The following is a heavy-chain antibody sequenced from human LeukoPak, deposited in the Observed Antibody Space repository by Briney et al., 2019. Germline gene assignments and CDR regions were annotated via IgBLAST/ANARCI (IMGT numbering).Heavy chain of an antibody. V-gene: IGHV4-59*12. Sequence: SETLSLTCTVSGGSISSYYWSWIRQPPGKGLEWIGYIYYSGSTNYNPSLKSRVTISVDTSKNQFSLKLSSVTAADTAVYYCARDGVMVRGEGDYWGQGTLVTVSS. J-gene: IGHJ4*02. D-gene: IGHD3-10*01. CDR1: GGSISSYY. CDR2: IYYSGST. CDR3: ARDGVMVRGEGDY.